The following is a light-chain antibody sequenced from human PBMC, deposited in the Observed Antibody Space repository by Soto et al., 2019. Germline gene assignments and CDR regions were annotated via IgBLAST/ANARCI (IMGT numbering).Light chain of an antibody. V-gene: IGKV1-9*01. J-gene: IGKJ4*01. CDR3: QQVSGYPLS. CDR1: QGISSY. Sequence: DIQLTQSPSFLSASVGDRVTITCRASQGISSYLAWYQQKPGKAPKLLIYTASTLQSGVPSRFSGSESGTEFTLTISSLQPEDFATYYCQQVSGYPLSFGGGTKVDIK. CDR2: TAS.